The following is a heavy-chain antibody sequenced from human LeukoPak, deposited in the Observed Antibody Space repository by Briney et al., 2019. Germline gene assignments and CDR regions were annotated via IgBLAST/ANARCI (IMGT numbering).Heavy chain of an antibody. CDR2: IDWDDDK. Sequence: SGPTLVNPTQTLTLTCTFSGFSLNTIGVSVSWIRQPPGKALEWLARIDWDDDKFYRTSLKSRLTISKDTSKNQVVLTMTNMDPVDTATYYCARVVGAKSPSDSWDQGTLVVVSS. D-gene: IGHD1-26*01. CDR1: GFSLNTIGVS. V-gene: IGHV2-70*17. CDR3: ARVVGAKSPSDS. J-gene: IGHJ4*02.